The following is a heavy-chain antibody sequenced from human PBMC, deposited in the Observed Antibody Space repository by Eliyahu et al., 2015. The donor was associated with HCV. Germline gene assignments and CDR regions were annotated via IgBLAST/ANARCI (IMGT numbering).Heavy chain of an antibody. V-gene: IGHV1-8*01. Sequence: QVQLVQSGAEVKKPGASVKVPCKASGYIFTSYEIIWVRQASGQGLEWMGRINPGTDDTGFAQKFQGRVTMTKSISIKTVYMELSSLTSEDTGLYYCARTYCSGADCYPISPLDYWGQGTLVTVSS. CDR2: INPGTDDT. J-gene: IGHJ4*02. CDR1: GYIFTSYE. CDR3: ARTYCSGADCYPISPLDY. D-gene: IGHD2-15*01.